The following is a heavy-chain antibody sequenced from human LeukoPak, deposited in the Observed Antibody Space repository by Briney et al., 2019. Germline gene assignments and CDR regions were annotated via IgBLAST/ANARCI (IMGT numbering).Heavy chain of an antibody. CDR1: GGSMRSNY. V-gene: IGHV4-59*01. CDR3: ARNDYGDFSPFDY. Sequence: LETLSLTCTVSGGSMRSNYWSLTRQPPGKGLEWIGYIYYSGSTNYNPSLKSRVTISIDPSKNQFSLKLSSVTAADTAVYYCARNDYGDFSPFDYWGQGTLVTVSS. CDR2: IYYSGST. D-gene: IGHD4-17*01. J-gene: IGHJ4*02.